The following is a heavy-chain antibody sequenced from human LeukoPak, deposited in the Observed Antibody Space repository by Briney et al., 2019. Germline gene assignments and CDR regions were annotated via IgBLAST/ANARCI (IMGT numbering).Heavy chain of an antibody. V-gene: IGHV4-59*08. CDR3: ARVQPTYYYDSSGSEYYFDY. Sequence: SETLSLTCTVSGGSISSYYWSWIRQPPGKGLEWIGYIYYNGNTNYNPSLKSRVTISVDTSKNQFSLKLSSVTAADTAVYYRARVQPTYYYDSSGSEYYFDYWGQGTLVTVSS. CDR2: IYYNGNT. CDR1: GGSISSYY. J-gene: IGHJ4*02. D-gene: IGHD3-22*01.